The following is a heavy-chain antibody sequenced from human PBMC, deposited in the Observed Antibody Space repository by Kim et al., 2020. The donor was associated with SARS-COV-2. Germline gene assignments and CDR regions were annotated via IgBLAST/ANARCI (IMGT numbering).Heavy chain of an antibody. CDR3: QRGGGGEIWIGFHGPYY. D-gene: IGHD3-3*01. CDR1: GFRFTDYA. J-gene: IGHJ6*01. CDR2: IASTGDT. V-gene: IGHV3-13*04. Sequence: GGSLRLSCATSGFRFTDYAMHWVRQVPGKGLEWVSVIASTGDTYYPDSVKGRFTISRENANKSLYLQMNSLTAGATAANYFQRGGGGEIWIGFHGPYY.